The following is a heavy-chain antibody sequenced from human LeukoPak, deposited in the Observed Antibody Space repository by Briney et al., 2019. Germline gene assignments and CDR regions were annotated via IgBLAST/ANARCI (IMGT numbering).Heavy chain of an antibody. Sequence: PGGSLRLSCAASGFTFSSYEMNWVRQAPGKGLEWVSYSSSSGINIYYADSVKGRFTMSRDNAKNSVFLQMNSLIAEDTAVYYCVRGGSDVRSGYFNRWGQGSLVTVSS. CDR2: SSSSGINI. V-gene: IGHV3-48*03. CDR3: VRGGSDVRSGYFNR. CDR1: GFTFSSYE. J-gene: IGHJ5*02. D-gene: IGHD3-3*01.